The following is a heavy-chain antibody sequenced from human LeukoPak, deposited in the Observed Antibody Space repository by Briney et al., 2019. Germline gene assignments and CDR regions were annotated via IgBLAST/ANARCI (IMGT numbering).Heavy chain of an antibody. D-gene: IGHD3-3*01. CDR1: GFTFKNYW. Sequence: TGGSLTLSCIASGFTFKNYWMTWVRQAPGRGLEWVAHIEQKGSEKYHVDSAKGRFTLSRDNAENSLFLQMNSLRADDTAVYYCARVPSITIFGRPTYCDLWGQGTLVTVSS. CDR3: ARVPSITIFGRPTYCDL. J-gene: IGHJ5*02. V-gene: IGHV3-7*01. CDR2: IEQKGSEK.